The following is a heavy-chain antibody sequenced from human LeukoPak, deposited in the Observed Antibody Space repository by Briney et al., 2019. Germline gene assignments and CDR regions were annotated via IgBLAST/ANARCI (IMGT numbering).Heavy chain of an antibody. CDR3: ARDRGGYVPH. CDR1: GYSISSGYY. V-gene: IGHV4-38-2*02. D-gene: IGHD5-12*01. J-gene: IGHJ4*02. CDR2: IYYSGST. Sequence: SETLSLTCTVSGYSISSGYYWGWIRQPPGKGLEWIGSIYYSGSTYYNPSLKSRVTISVDTSKNQFSLKLSSVTAADTAVYYCARDRGGYVPHWGQGTLVTVSS.